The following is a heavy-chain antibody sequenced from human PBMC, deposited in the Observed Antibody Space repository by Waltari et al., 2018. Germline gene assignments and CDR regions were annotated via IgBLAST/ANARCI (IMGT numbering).Heavy chain of an antibody. CDR3: ARGHSGWYDY. Sequence: QVQLQESGPGLVTPSETLSLPCAVSGYSIRSGYYWGWIRQPPGKGLEWVVTIYHSGSTYYNPSLKSRVTISVDTSNNQFSLKLSSVTAADTAVYYCARGHSGWYDYWGQGNLVTVSS. J-gene: IGHJ4*02. CDR1: GYSIRSGYY. D-gene: IGHD6-19*01. CDR2: IYHSGST. V-gene: IGHV4-38-2*01.